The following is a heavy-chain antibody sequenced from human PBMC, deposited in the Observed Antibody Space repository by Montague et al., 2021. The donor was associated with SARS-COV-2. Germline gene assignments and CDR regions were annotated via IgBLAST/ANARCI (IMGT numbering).Heavy chain of an antibody. Sequence: SETLSLTRAVYGGSFSDYYWSWIWKPPGKGMEWIGEISQSGSTNYYPSRKSQVTFSVDTSKKQFSLKLSSLTAADTAVYYCARVAGGYCHDSSAYFDYWGQGTLVTVSS. CDR1: GGSFSDYY. V-gene: IGHV4-34*01. J-gene: IGHJ4*02. CDR2: ISQSGST. CDR3: ARVAGGYCHDSSAYFDY. D-gene: IGHD3-22*01.